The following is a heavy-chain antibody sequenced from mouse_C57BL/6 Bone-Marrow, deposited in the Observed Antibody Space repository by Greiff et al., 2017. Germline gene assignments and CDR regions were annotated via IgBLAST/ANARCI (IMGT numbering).Heavy chain of an antibody. CDR1: GFTFTDYY. CDR3: VKAVGLLTYYAMDY. Sequence: DVMLVESGGGLVQPGASLRLSCAASGFTFTDYYMSWVRQPPGKAPEWLALIRNKANGYTTEYTASVKGRFTISRDNSQNILYLQMNTLRAEDSATYYCVKAVGLLTYYAMDYWGQGTSVTVSS. V-gene: IGHV7-4*01. J-gene: IGHJ4*01. CDR2: IRNKANGYTT. D-gene: IGHD2-10*01.